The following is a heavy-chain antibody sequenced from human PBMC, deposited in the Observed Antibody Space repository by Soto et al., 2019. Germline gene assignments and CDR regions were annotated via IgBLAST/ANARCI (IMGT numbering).Heavy chain of an antibody. CDR1: GVSITPYY. Sequence: SETLSLTCTVSGVSITPYYWTWIRHPPGKGLEWIGYAYHTVNTYYNPSLKSRVTISPDTSKNQVSLRLKSVTAADTAVYYCAREQYNWKLWGQGTLVTVSS. CDR3: AREQYNWKL. D-gene: IGHD1-20*01. V-gene: IGHV4-59*01. CDR2: AYHTVNT. J-gene: IGHJ4*02.